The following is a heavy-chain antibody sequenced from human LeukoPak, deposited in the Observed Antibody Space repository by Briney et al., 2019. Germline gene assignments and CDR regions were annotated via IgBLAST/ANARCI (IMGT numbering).Heavy chain of an antibody. CDR2: INPHSGDT. CDR3: ARAYANYGDY. Sequence: ASVKVSCKASGYTFNAFFIHWVRQAPGQGLEWLGWINPHSGDTTYAQNFQGRVTMTRDTSISTIYMEVTSLISDDTAIYYCARAYANYGDYWGQGTLVTVSP. D-gene: IGHD3-10*01. V-gene: IGHV1-2*02. J-gene: IGHJ4*02. CDR1: GYTFNAFF.